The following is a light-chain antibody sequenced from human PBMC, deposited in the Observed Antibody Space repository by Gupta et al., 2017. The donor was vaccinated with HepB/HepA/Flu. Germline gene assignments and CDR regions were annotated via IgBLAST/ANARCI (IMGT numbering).Light chain of an antibody. J-gene: IGKJ1*01. Sequence: IRVTPSPSSFSASTGDRVTITCRASQGISSYLAWYQQKPGKAPKLLIYAASTLQSGVPSRFSGSGSGTXFTLTIXCLQSEDFATYYCQQYNSYPPRFGXGTKVEIK. CDR1: QGISSY. V-gene: IGKV1-8*01. CDR3: QQYNSYPPR. CDR2: AAS.